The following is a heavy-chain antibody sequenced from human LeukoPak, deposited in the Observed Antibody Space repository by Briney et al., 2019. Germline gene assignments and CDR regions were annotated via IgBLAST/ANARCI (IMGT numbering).Heavy chain of an antibody. D-gene: IGHD6-6*01. CDR2: INWNGGST. Sequence: PGGSLRLSCAASGFTFDDYGMSWVRQAPGKGLEWVSGINWNGGSTGYADSVKGRFTISRDNAKNSVYLQMNGLRAEDTAVYYCARDPEYSSSPGWFDPWGQGTLVTVSS. CDR1: GFTFDDYG. V-gene: IGHV3-20*04. CDR3: ARDPEYSSSPGWFDP. J-gene: IGHJ5*02.